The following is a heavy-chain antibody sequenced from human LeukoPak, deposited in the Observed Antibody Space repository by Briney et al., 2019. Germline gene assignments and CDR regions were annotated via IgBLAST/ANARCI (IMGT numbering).Heavy chain of an antibody. CDR2: IIPIFGTA. V-gene: IGHV1-69*05. J-gene: IGHJ6*03. Sequence: VASVKVSCKASGGTFSSYAISWVRQAPGQGLEWMGRIIPIFGTANYAQKFQGRVTITTDESTSTAYMELSSLRSEDTAVYYCARDGEVVAATYYYYYTDVWGKGTTVTVSS. CDR3: ARDGEVVAATYYYYYTDV. CDR1: GGTFSSYA. D-gene: IGHD2-15*01.